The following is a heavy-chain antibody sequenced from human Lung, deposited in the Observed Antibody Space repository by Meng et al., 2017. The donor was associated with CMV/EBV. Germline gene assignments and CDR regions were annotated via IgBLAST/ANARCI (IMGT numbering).Heavy chain of an antibody. CDR2: ISPNNGGT. CDR1: GYTFPDYR. V-gene: IGHV1-2*02. D-gene: IGHD3-3*01. J-gene: IGHJ3*02. Sequence: ASVXVSCQASGYTFPDYRMHWVRQAPGQGLEWMGWISPNNGGTNYVQKFQGRVTMTRDTSISTAYLELNRLTYADTAVYYCASKLYYDFWSAYRGAEGVDPFNIWGQGTAVTVSS. CDR3: ASKLYYDFWSAYRGAEGVDPFNI.